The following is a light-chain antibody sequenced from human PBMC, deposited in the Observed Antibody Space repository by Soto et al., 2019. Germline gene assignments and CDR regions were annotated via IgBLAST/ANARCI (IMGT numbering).Light chain of an antibody. V-gene: IGKV3-20*01. J-gene: IGKJ1*01. Sequence: IVLTQSPATLSLSPGDTGTVSCRASQTVRGAFLAWYQQKPGQAPRLLLYSASKRATGIPDRFSGGGSGTEFTLTISGLEAEDFAVYYCLQFDNSRTFGQGTKVEIK. CDR3: LQFDNSRT. CDR1: QTVRGAF. CDR2: SAS.